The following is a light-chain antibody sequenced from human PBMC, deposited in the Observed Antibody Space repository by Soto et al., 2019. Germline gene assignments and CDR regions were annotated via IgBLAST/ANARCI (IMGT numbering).Light chain of an antibody. J-gene: IGLJ2*01. Sequence: QSVLTQPPSESGAPGQRVTISCTGSSSNIGAGYDVHWYQQLPGTAPKLLIYGNSNRPSGVPDRFSGSKSGTSASLAITGLQAEDEADYYCQSYDSSLPVVFGGGTKLTVL. CDR1: SSNIGAGYD. CDR2: GNS. V-gene: IGLV1-40*01. CDR3: QSYDSSLPVV.